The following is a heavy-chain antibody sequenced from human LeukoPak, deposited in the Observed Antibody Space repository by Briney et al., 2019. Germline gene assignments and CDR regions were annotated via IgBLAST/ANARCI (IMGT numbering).Heavy chain of an antibody. V-gene: IGHV3-74*01. J-gene: IGHJ4*02. CDR2: INFDGSRT. D-gene: IGHD3-16*02. CDR1: GVTFSNYW. CDR3: ATSRSFDY. Sequence: QPGGSLRLSCAASGVTFSNYWMHWVRQAPGKGPVWVSRINFDGSRTTYADSVKGRFTIPRDSAKNTLYLQMDSLGAEDTAVYYCATSRSFDYWGQGTLVTVSS.